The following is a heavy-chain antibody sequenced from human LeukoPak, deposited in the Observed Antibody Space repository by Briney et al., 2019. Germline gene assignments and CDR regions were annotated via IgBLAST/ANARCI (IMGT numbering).Heavy chain of an antibody. Sequence: LSVTWSDCGGSIKSGGYAWSWIRQQQGKGLEWIGYIYHSGSTYYNPSLKSRVTISVDRSKNQFSLKLSSVTAADTAVYYCASSSGYYLYFQHWGQGTLVTVSS. J-gene: IGHJ1*01. CDR1: GGSIKSGGYA. CDR3: ASSSGYYLYFQH. V-gene: IGHV4-30-2*01. CDR2: IYHSGST. D-gene: IGHD3-22*01.